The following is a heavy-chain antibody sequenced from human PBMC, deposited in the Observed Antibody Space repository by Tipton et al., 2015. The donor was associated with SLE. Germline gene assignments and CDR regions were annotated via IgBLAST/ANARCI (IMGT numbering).Heavy chain of an antibody. D-gene: IGHD3-16*01. Sequence: TLSLTCTVSGGSISSSSYYWGWIRQPPGKGLEWIGSIYYSGSTYYNPSLKSRVTIPVDTSKNQFSLKLSSVTAADTAVYYCATQGGSGGHDAFDIWGQGTMVTVSS. CDR1: GGSISSSSYY. J-gene: IGHJ3*02. CDR3: ATQGGSGGHDAFDI. CDR2: IYYSGST. V-gene: IGHV4-39*07.